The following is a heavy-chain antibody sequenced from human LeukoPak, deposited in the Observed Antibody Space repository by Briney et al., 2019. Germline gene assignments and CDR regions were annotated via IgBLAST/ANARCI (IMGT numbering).Heavy chain of an antibody. CDR2: IYSGGST. V-gene: IGHV3-53*01. D-gene: IGHD3-10*01. CDR3: ASGSGSYRTPYYYMDV. J-gene: IGHJ6*03. CDR1: GFTVSSNY. Sequence: GGSLRLSCAASGFTVSSNYMSWVRQAPGKGLEWVSVIYSGGSTYYEDSVKGRFTISRDNSKNTLYLQMNSLRAEDTAVYYCASGSGSYRTPYYYMDVWGTGTTVTVSS.